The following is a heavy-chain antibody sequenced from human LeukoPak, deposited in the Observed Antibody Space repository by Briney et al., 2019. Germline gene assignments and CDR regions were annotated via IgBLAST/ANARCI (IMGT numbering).Heavy chain of an antibody. D-gene: IGHD1-1*01. CDR1: GFTVSSNY. V-gene: IGHV3-66*01. J-gene: IGHJ4*02. CDR2: IYSSGST. CDR3: ARETRTGAFDY. Sequence: GGSLRLSCAASGFTVSSNYMSWVRQAPGKGLEWVSVIYSSGSTYYADSVKGRFTISRDNSKNTLYLQMNSLRAEDTAVYYCARETRTGAFDYWGQGTLVTVSS.